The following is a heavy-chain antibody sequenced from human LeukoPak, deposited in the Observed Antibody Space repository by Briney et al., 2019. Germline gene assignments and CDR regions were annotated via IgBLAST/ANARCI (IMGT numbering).Heavy chain of an antibody. D-gene: IGHD5-18*01. Sequence: RESLRISCKASGYRFPSYWITWVRQMPGKGLEWMGGIDPIDSYTTYSPSFQGHVTISADKSIATVYLQWSSLRASDTAMYYCARARVDTAMADFDYWGQGTLVTVSS. CDR3: ARARVDTAMADFDY. CDR1: GYRFPSYW. J-gene: IGHJ4*02. V-gene: IGHV5-10-1*01. CDR2: IDPIDSYT.